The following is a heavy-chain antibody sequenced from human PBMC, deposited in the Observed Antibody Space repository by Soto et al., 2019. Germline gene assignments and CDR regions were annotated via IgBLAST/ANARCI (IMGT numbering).Heavy chain of an antibody. CDR3: ASADLGYCSSGSCRNAFDI. Sequence: GASGRVACGIAGYRVSEVSMQLVRQAPGKGLEWMGGFDPEDGEIIYAQKFQGRVTMTEDTSTDTAYRELSSLRSEDTAVYYCASADLGYCSSGSCRNAFDIWGQGTMVTVSS. CDR2: FDPEDGEI. D-gene: IGHD2-15*01. J-gene: IGHJ3*02. V-gene: IGHV1-24*01. CDR1: GYRVSEVS.